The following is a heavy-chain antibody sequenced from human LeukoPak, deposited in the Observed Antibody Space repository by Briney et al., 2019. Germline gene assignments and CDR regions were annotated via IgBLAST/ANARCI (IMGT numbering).Heavy chain of an antibody. J-gene: IGHJ4*02. D-gene: IGHD3-10*01. CDR2: IWYDGSNK. CDR1: GFTLSSYG. V-gene: IGHV3-33*01. Sequence: PGGSLRLSCAASGFTLSSYGMHWVRQAPGKGLEWVAVIWYDGSNKYYADSVKGRFTISRDNSKNTLYLQMNSLRAEDTAVYYCARDALLWFGESFDYWGQGTLVTVSS. CDR3: ARDALLWFGESFDY.